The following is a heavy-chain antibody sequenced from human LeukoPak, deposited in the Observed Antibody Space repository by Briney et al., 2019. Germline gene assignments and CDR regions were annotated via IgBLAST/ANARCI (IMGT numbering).Heavy chain of an antibody. Sequence: SVRVSCKASGGTFSSYAISWVRQAPGQGLEWMGRIIPILGIANYAQKFQGRVTITADKSTGTAYMELSSLRSEDTAVYYCARVFDYYDSSGYALSDWGQGTLVTVSS. J-gene: IGHJ4*02. CDR1: GGTFSSYA. V-gene: IGHV1-69*04. CDR2: IIPILGIA. D-gene: IGHD3-22*01. CDR3: ARVFDYYDSSGYALSD.